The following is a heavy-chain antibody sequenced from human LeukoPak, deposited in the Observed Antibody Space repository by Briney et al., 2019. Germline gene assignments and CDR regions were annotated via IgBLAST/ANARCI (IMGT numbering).Heavy chain of an antibody. V-gene: IGHV1-46*01. CDR3: ARAYGSGSYTLLFFDY. D-gene: IGHD3-10*01. Sequence: ASVNVSCTASGYTFTSYYIHCGRQAPEQGLGWRGIVNPSGGSTSYAQKFQGRVTMTRDTSTSTVYIELSSLRSEDTAVYYCARAYGSGSYTLLFFDYWGQGTLVTVSS. J-gene: IGHJ4*02. CDR1: GYTFTSYY. CDR2: VNPSGGST.